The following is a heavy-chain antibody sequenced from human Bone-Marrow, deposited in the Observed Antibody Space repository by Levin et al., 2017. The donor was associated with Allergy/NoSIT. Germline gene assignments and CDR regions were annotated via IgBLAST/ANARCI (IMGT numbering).Heavy chain of an antibody. CDR3: AGSYCSNGVCFKGDYYYSMDV. CDR1: GYTFSTYA. J-gene: IGHJ6*02. V-gene: IGHV7-4-1*02. Sequence: ASVKVSCKASGYTFSTYAMNWVRQAPGQGLEWMGWINTNTGNPTYAQGFTGRFVFSLDTSVTTAYLQISSLKTEDAAVYYCAGSYCSNGVCFKGDYYYSMDVWGQGTTVTVS. D-gene: IGHD2-8*01. CDR2: INTNTGNP.